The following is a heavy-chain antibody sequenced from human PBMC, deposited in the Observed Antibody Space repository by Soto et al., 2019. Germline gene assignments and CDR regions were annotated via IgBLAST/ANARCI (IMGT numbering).Heavy chain of an antibody. V-gene: IGHV4-39*01. CDR1: GGSISSSRYY. Sequence: SETLSLTCTVSGGSISSSRYYWGWIRQPSGKGLEWIGSIYYSGSTYYNPSLKSRVTISVDTSKNQFSLKLSSVTAADTAVYYCASSYGDYVSYWGQGTLVTVSS. J-gene: IGHJ4*02. D-gene: IGHD4-17*01. CDR2: IYYSGST. CDR3: ASSYGDYVSY.